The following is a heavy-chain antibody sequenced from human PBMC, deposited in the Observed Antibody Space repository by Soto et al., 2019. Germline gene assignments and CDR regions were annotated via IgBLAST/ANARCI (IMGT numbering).Heavy chain of an antibody. CDR3: ARHEGLWFGPPTDY. Sequence: SETLSLTCTVSGGSISSYYWSWIRQPPGKGLEWIGYIYYSGSTNYNPSLKSPVTISVDTSKNQLSLKLSSVTAAETAVYYCARHEGLWFGPPTDYWGQGTLVTVSS. CDR2: IYYSGST. D-gene: IGHD3-10*01. V-gene: IGHV4-59*08. CDR1: GGSISSYY. J-gene: IGHJ4*02.